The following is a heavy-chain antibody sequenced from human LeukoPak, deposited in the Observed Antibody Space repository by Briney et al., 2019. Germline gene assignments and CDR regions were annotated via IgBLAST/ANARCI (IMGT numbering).Heavy chain of an antibody. CDR2: ISGSGGST. J-gene: IGHJ4*02. D-gene: IGHD4-17*01. V-gene: IGHV3-23*01. CDR3: ANNDDYGDYFDY. Sequence: GGSLRLSCAASGFTFSSYAMSWVRQAPGKGLEWVSAISGSGGSTYYADSVKGRFTISRDNSKSTLYLQMNSLRAEDTAVYYCANNDDYGDYFDYWGQGTLVTVSS. CDR1: GFTFSSYA.